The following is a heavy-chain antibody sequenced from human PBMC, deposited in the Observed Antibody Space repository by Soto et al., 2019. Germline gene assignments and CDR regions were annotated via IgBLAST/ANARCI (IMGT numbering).Heavy chain of an antibody. D-gene: IGHD3-22*01. V-gene: IGHV5-10-1*01. Sequence: EFLKISCKGSGYSFAGYWITWVRQKPGKGLEWMGRIDPSDSQTYYSPSFRGHVTISVTKSITTVFLQWSSLRASDTAMYYCARQIYDSDTGPNFQYYFDSWGQGTPVTVSS. CDR1: GYSFAGYW. J-gene: IGHJ4*02. CDR3: ARQIYDSDTGPNFQYYFDS. CDR2: IDPSDSQT.